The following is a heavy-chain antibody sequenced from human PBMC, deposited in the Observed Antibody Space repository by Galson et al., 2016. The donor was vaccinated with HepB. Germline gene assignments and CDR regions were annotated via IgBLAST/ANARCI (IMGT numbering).Heavy chain of an antibody. CDR2: INPHSGAT. Sequence: SVKVSCKASGYTLTAYLMHWVRQAPGQGLEWMGWINPHSGATYYAQKFQGRVTMTRDTSISTAYMEVRRRRSDDTAMYYCARDKGASGTYQAGAFDVWGQGTMVTVSS. V-gene: IGHV1-2*02. CDR3: ARDKGASGTYQAGAFDV. D-gene: IGHD1-26*01. CDR1: GYTLTAYL. J-gene: IGHJ3*01.